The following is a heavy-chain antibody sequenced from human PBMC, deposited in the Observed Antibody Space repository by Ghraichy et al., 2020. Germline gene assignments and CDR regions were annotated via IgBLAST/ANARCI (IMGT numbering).Heavy chain of an antibody. CDR2: ISYDGSNK. J-gene: IGHJ6*02. CDR3: AKDVVRAGSSWQYYYYGMDV. V-gene: IGHV3-30*18. Sequence: GGSLRLSCAASGFTFSSYGMHWVRQAPGKGLEWVAVISYDGSNKYYADSVKGRFTISRDNSKNTLYLQMNSLRAEDTAVYYCAKDVVRAGSSWQYYYYGMDVWGQGTTVTVSS. CDR1: GFTFSSYG. D-gene: IGHD6-13*01.